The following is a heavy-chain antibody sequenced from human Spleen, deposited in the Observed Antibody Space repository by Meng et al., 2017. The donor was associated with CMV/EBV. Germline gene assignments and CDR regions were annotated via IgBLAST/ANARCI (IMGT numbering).Heavy chain of an antibody. V-gene: IGHV4-61*01. J-gene: IGHJ5*02. CDR1: SISGGKYC. D-gene: IGHD2-15*01. CDR2: LSYGRSR. Sequence: SISGGKYCWGWIRQPPREPLKRIGYLSYGRSRDSNPSLKNRVAVSMNTSKSQFSLKLRSVTATDTAVYYCARAGYRSGSCSSGFGPWGQGTLVTVSS. CDR3: ARAGYRSGSCSSGFGP.